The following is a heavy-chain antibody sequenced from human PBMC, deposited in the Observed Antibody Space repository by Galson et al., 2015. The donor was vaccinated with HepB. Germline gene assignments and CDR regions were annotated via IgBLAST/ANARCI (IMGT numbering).Heavy chain of an antibody. Sequence: PALVKPTQTLTLTCTFSGFSLSTSGMCVSWIRQPPGKALEWLARIDWDDDKYYSTSLKTRLTISKDTSKNQVVLTMTNMDPVDTAVYYCARETHYYDSSGYFDYWGQGTLVTVSS. J-gene: IGHJ4*02. D-gene: IGHD3-22*01. V-gene: IGHV2-70*02. CDR2: IDWDDDK. CDR3: ARETHYYDSSGYFDY. CDR1: GFSLSTSGMC.